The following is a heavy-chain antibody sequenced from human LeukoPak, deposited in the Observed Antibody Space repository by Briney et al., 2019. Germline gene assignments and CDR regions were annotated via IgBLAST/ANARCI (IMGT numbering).Heavy chain of an antibody. V-gene: IGHV4-39*07. Sequence: SETLSLTCTVSGGSISSSSYYWGWIRQPPGKGLEWMGSIYYIGSTYYNPSLKSRVTISVDTSKNQFSLKLSSVTAADTAVYYCARVFYYGSGRRKYFDYWGQGTLVTVSS. CDR3: ARVFYYGSGRRKYFDY. CDR1: GGSISSSSYY. J-gene: IGHJ4*02. D-gene: IGHD3-10*01. CDR2: IYYIGST.